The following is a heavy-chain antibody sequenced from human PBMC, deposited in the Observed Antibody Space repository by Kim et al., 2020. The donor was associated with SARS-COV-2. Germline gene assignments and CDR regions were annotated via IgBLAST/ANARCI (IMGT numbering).Heavy chain of an antibody. J-gene: IGHJ4*02. CDR3: ARVGYYYDSSDVIVYFDY. Sequence: KSRVTLSVDTSKNQFSLKLSSVTAADTAVYYCARVGYYYDSSDVIVYFDYWGQGTLVTVSS. V-gene: IGHV4-31*02. D-gene: IGHD3-22*01.